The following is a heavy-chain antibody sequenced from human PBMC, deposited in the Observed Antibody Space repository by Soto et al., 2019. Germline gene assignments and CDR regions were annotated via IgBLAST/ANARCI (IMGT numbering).Heavy chain of an antibody. D-gene: IGHD3-10*01. Sequence: QVQLVESGGGVVQPGRSLRLSCAASGFTFSRYGMHWVRQAPGKGLEWVAVIWYDGSNKYYADSVKGRFTISRDNSKNTLYLQMNSLRDTAVYYCASEGSGDHDLHYWGQGTLVTVSS. CDR3: ASEGSGDHDLHY. J-gene: IGHJ4*02. CDR1: GFTFSRYG. CDR2: IWYDGSNK. V-gene: IGHV3-33*01.